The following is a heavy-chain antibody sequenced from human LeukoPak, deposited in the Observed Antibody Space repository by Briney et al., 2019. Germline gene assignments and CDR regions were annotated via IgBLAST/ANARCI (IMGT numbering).Heavy chain of an antibody. D-gene: IGHD2-21*02. J-gene: IGHJ4*02. Sequence: GGSLGLSCAASGFTFSSYWMSWVRQAPGKGLEWVANIKQDGSEKYYVDSVKGRFTISRDNAKNSLYLQMNSLRAEDTAVYYCARDFASKKHIVVVTLFDYWGQGTLVTVSS. CDR2: IKQDGSEK. CDR1: GFTFSSYW. CDR3: ARDFASKKHIVVVTLFDY. V-gene: IGHV3-7*01.